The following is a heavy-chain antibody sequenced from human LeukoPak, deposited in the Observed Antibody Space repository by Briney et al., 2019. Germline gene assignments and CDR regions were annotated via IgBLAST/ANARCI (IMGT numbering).Heavy chain of an antibody. J-gene: IGHJ4*02. CDR3: ARGPFPVTTD. D-gene: IGHD1-1*01. Sequence: ASVKVSCKASGGTFSSYATSWVRQAPGQGLEWMGRIIPIFGTANYAQKFQGRVTITTDESTSTAYMELSSLRSEDTAVYYCARGPFPVTTDWGQGTLVTVSS. CDR1: GGTFSSYA. CDR2: IIPIFGTA. V-gene: IGHV1-69*05.